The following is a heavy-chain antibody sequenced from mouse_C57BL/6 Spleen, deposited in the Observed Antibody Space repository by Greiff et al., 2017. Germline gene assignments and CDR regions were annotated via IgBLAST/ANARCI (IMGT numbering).Heavy chain of an antibody. V-gene: IGHV1-61*01. CDR3: ARSPYYSNYGYFDV. CDR1: GYTFTSYW. CDR2: IYPSDSET. D-gene: IGHD2-5*01. J-gene: IGHJ1*03. Sequence: QVQLQQPGAELVRPGSSVKLSCKASGYTFTSYWMDWVKQRPGQGLEWIGNIYPSDSETHYNQKFKGKATLTADKSSSTAYMQLSSLTSEDSAVYFCARSPYYSNYGYFDVWGTGTTVTVSS.